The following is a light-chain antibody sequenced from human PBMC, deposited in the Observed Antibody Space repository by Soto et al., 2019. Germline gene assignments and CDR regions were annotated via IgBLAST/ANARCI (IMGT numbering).Light chain of an antibody. J-gene: IGKJ2*01. CDR3: QQLTSYPYT. V-gene: IGKV1-9*01. CDR2: AAS. CDR1: QGGSAY. Sequence: QLTQSPSSLSASVGDRVTITCRASQGGSAYLAWYHQKPGKAPKLLIYAASTLQSGVPSRFSGSGYGTDFTRTISSLQPEDFATYYCQQLTSYPYTFGQGTKLEIK.